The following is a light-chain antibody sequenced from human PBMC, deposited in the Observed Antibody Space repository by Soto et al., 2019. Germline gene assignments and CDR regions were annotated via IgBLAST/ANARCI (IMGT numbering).Light chain of an antibody. CDR2: DVS. CDR1: SSDIGGYNY. Sequence: QCALTQPASVSGSPGQSITISCTGTSSDIGGYNYVSWFQQHPGKDPKLMIYDVSNRPSGVSDRFSGSKSGNTASLTISGLQAEDEADYYCSSHTSSSTWVLGGGTKLTVL. J-gene: IGLJ3*02. V-gene: IGLV2-14*01. CDR3: SSHTSSSTWV.